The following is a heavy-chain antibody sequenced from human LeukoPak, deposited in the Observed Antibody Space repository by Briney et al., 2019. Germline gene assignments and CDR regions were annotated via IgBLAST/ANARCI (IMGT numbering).Heavy chain of an antibody. CDR1: GGSISSYY. CDR3: ARPAAARRGWWVYYYYMDV. Sequence: SETLSLTCTVSGGSISSYYWSWIRQPPGKGLEWIGEINHSGSTNYNPSLKSRVTISVDTSKNQFSLKLSSVTAADTAVYYCARPAAARRGWWVYYYYMDVWGKGTTVTVSS. J-gene: IGHJ6*03. CDR2: INHSGST. D-gene: IGHD6-6*01. V-gene: IGHV4-34*01.